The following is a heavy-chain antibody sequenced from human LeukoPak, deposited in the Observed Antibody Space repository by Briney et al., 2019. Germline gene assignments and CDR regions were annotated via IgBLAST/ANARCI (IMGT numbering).Heavy chain of an antibody. V-gene: IGHV3-33*01. Sequence: PGGSLRLSCAASGFTFSSYGMHWVRQAPGKGLEWVAVIWYDGSDKYYADSVKRRFTISRDNSKNTVYLQMNSLRAEDTAVYYCARVSPEIVVVTGTGAPDYWGQGTLVTVS. J-gene: IGHJ4*02. CDR2: IWYDGSDK. D-gene: IGHD2-21*02. CDR1: GFTFSSYG. CDR3: ARVSPEIVVVTGTGAPDY.